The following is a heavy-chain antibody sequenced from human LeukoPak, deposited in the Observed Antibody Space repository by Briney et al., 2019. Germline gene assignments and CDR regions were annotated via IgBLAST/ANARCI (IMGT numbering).Heavy chain of an antibody. CDR2: IYSGGRT. V-gene: IGHV3-53*01. CDR3: AKSPEFPYYSDY. Sequence: PGGSLRLSCAASGFTVSSNYMSWVRQAPGKGLEWVSVIYSGGRTYYADSVKGRFTISRDNSKNTLYLQMNGLRVKDTAVYYCAKSPEFPYYSDYWGQGALVSVSS. J-gene: IGHJ4*02. CDR1: GFTVSSNY. D-gene: IGHD2-21*01.